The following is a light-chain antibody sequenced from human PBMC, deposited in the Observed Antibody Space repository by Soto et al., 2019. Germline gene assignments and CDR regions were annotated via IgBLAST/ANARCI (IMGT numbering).Light chain of an antibody. V-gene: IGKV3-20*01. CDR1: QSVSSSY. CDR3: QQYGSSPPLT. CDR2: GAS. J-gene: IGKJ4*02. Sequence: EFVLTQSPGTLSLSPGERATLSCRASQSVSSSYLAWYQQKPGQAPRILIYGASTRATGIPDRFSGSGSGTDFTLTISRLEPEDVAVYYCQQYGSSPPLTFGGGTKVESK.